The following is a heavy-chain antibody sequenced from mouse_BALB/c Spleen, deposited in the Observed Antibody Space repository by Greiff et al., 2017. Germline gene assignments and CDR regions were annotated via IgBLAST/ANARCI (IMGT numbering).Heavy chain of an antibody. D-gene: IGHD1-1*01. CDR1: GYTFTNYW. CDR3: ARGYYGSSYDWYFDV. J-gene: IGHJ1*01. V-gene: IGHV1-63*02. CDR2: IYPGGGYT. Sequence: VKLMESGAELVRPGTSVKISCKASGYTFTNYWLGWVKQRPGHGLEWIGDIYPGGGYTNYNEKFKGKATLTADTSSSTAYMQLSSLTSEDSAVYFCARGYYGSSYDWYFDVWGAGTTVTVSS.